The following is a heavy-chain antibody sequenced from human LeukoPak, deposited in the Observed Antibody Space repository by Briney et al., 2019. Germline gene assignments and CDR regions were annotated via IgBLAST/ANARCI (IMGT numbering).Heavy chain of an antibody. V-gene: IGHV3-74*01. D-gene: IGHD3-3*01. CDR1: GFTFSNYW. J-gene: IGHJ4*02. CDR3: ATSDYDSRYYFDF. CDR2: INSDGSIT. Sequence: PGGSLRLSCAASGFTFSNYWMHWVRQAPGKGLLWVSRINSDGSITDYADSVKGRFTMSRDNAKNTLYLQVNTLRAEDTAVYYCATSDYDSRYYFDFWGQGTQVTVSS.